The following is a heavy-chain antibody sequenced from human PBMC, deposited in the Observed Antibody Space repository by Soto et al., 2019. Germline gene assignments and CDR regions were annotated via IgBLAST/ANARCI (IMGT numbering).Heavy chain of an antibody. V-gene: IGHV5-51*01. Sequence: GESLKISCKTSGYSFTSYWIGWVRQMPGKGMEWMGNIYPYDSDTRYSPPFQGQVTISAATSITTAYLQWGSLKASDTAMYYCATPGFANGYYYYGMDVWGQGTTVTAP. D-gene: IGHD3-10*01. J-gene: IGHJ6*02. CDR3: ATPGFANGYYYYGMDV. CDR1: GYSFTSYW. CDR2: IYPYDSDT.